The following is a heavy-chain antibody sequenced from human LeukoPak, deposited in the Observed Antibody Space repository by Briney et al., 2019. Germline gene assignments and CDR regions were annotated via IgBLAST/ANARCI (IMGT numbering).Heavy chain of an antibody. Sequence: TSETLSLTCTVSGGSISSTNYFWGWIRQPPGKRLEWIGSFYYVGSTYYNSSLKSLVTLSVDTSKSQFSLKLNSVTAADTAVYYCARGDMTGTNFDFWGQGTLVTVSS. D-gene: IGHD1-7*01. CDR1: GGSISSTNYF. V-gene: IGHV4-39*01. J-gene: IGHJ4*02. CDR3: ARGDMTGTNFDF. CDR2: FYYVGST.